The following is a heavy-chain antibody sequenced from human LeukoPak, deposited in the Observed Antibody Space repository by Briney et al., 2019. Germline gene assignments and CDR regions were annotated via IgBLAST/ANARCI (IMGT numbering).Heavy chain of an antibody. CDR2: IIPIFGTA. Sequence: SVRVSCKASGGTFSSYAISWVRQAPGQGLEWMGGIIPIFGTANYAQKFQGRVTITADKSSSTAYMELSSLRSEDTAVYYCARDDDDAFDIWGQGTMVTVSS. J-gene: IGHJ3*02. CDR3: ARDDDDAFDI. V-gene: IGHV1-69*06. CDR1: GGTFSSYA.